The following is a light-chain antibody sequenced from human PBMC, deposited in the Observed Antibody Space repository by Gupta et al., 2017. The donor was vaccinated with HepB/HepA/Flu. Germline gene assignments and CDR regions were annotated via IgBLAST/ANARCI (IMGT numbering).Light chain of an antibody. CDR2: EVS. Sequence: QSVLTQPASVSGSPGQSITISCIGTYGDVGRHGLVSWYQQYPGKAPKLIIYEVSRRPSGVSNRFSGSKSGYTASLTISGLQAEDEADYYCCSDADPNNFWVLGGGTKLTVL. CDR1: YGDVGRHGL. J-gene: IGLJ3*02. V-gene: IGLV2-23*02. CDR3: CSDADPNNFWV.